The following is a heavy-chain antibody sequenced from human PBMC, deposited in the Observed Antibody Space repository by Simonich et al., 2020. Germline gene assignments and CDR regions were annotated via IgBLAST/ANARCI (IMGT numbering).Heavy chain of an antibody. J-gene: IGHJ4*02. CDR2: ISWNSGRI. Sequence: EVQLVESGGGLVQPGRSLRLSCAASGFTFDDYAMHWVRQAPGKGRGGVSGISWNSGRIGYADSVKGRFTISRDNAKNSLYLQMNSLRAEDTALYYCAKDGGYCTNGVCYYFDYWGQGTLVTVSS. CDR3: AKDGGYCTNGVCYYFDY. CDR1: GFTFDDYA. D-gene: IGHD2-8*01. V-gene: IGHV3-9*01.